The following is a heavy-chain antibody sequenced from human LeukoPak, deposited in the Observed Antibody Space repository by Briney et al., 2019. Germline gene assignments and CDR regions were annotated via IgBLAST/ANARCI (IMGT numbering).Heavy chain of an antibody. Sequence: ASVKVSCKASGYTFTGYYMHWVRQAPGQGLEWMGRINPNSGGTNYAQKFQGRVTITRDTSISTAYMELSRLRSDDTAVYYCAREGIAAAESFDYWGQGTLVTVSS. J-gene: IGHJ4*02. CDR1: GYTFTGYY. D-gene: IGHD6-13*01. CDR2: INPNSGGT. V-gene: IGHV1-2*06. CDR3: AREGIAAAESFDY.